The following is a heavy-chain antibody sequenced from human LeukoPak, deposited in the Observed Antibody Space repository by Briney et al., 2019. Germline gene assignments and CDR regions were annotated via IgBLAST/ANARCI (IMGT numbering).Heavy chain of an antibody. CDR3: ARGKSAFDI. Sequence: GGSLRLSCAASGFTFSSNGMNWVRQAPGKGLEWVSYISATGGTIYYADSVKGRFTISRDNAKNSLYLQMNSLRAEDTAVYYCARGKSAFDIWGQGTMVTVSS. V-gene: IGHV3-48*04. CDR1: GFTFSSNG. CDR2: ISATGGTI. J-gene: IGHJ3*02.